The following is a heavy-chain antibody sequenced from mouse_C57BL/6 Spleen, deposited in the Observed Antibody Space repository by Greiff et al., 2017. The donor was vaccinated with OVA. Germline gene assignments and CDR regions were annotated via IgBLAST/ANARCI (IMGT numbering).Heavy chain of an antibody. Sequence: VQLQQSGAELVRPGASVKLSCTASGFNINDDYMPWVKQRPEQGLEWIGWIAPENGDTAYASKFQGKATITADTSSNTAYLQLSSLTSEDTAVYYCTSPYYGSSWFAYWGQGTLVTVSA. CDR2: IAPENGDT. V-gene: IGHV14-4*01. J-gene: IGHJ3*01. CDR3: TSPYYGSSWFAY. CDR1: GFNINDDY. D-gene: IGHD1-1*01.